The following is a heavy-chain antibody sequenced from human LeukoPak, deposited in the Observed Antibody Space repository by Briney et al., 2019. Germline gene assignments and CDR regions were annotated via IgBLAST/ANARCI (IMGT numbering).Heavy chain of an antibody. J-gene: IGHJ5*02. CDR1: GYTFTSYY. D-gene: IGHD1-26*01. CDR3: ARGGQIVGATSDNWFDP. CDR2: INPSGGST. Sequence: GASVKVSCKASGYTFTSYYMHWVRQAPGQGLEWMGIINPSGGSTSYAQKFQGRVTMTRDTSTSTVYMELSSLRSDDTAVYYCARGGQIVGATSDNWFDPWGQGTLVTVSS. V-gene: IGHV1-46*01.